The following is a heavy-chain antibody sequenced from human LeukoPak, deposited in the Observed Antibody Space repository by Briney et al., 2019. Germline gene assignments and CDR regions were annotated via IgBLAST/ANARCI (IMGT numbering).Heavy chain of an antibody. CDR2: MNPNSGNT. CDR3: ARPTNCSSTSCYGYYYGMYV. D-gene: IGHD2-2*01. Sequence: GASVKVSCKASGYTFTSYDINWVRQATGQGLEWMGWMNPNSGNTGYAQKFQGRVTMTRNTSISTAYMELSSLRSEDTSVYYCARPTNCSSTSCYGYYYGMYVWGQGTTVTVSS. CDR1: GYTFTSYD. V-gene: IGHV1-8*01. J-gene: IGHJ6*02.